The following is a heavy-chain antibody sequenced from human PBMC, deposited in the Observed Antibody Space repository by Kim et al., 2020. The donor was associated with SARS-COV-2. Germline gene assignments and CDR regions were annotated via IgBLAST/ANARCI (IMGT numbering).Heavy chain of an antibody. CDR2: YN. CDR3: ARESGGWFDP. D-gene: IGHD6-25*01. Sequence: YNDYAVSEKSRITINPDTSKNQFSLQLNSVTPEDTAVYYCARESGGWFDPWGQGTLVTVSS. J-gene: IGHJ5*02. V-gene: IGHV6-1*01.